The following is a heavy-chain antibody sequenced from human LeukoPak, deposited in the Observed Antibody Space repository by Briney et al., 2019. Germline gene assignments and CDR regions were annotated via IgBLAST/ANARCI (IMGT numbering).Heavy chain of an antibody. CDR3: AKAASKRTDYGDYAFYYYMDV. V-gene: IGHV3-11*04. Sequence: GGSLRLSCAASGFTFSDYYMSWIRQAPGKGLEWVSYISSSGSTIYYADSVKGRFTTSRDNAKNSLYLQMNSLRAEDTAVYYCAKAASKRTDYGDYAFYYYMDVWGKGTTVTISS. CDR1: GFTFSDYY. CDR2: ISSSGSTI. D-gene: IGHD4-17*01. J-gene: IGHJ6*03.